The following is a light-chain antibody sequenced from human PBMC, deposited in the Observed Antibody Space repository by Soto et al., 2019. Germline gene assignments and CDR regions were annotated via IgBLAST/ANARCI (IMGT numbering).Light chain of an antibody. CDR3: AAWDDSLNGRV. Sequence: QSALTQPPSASGTPWQRVTISCSGSNSNIGSNTVNWYQQLPGTAPKLLIYYDNLRPSGVPDRISGSKSGTSASLAISGLPSDDEADYYCAAWDDSLNGRVFGTGTKVTV. V-gene: IGLV1-44*01. CDR2: YDN. CDR1: NSNIGSNT. J-gene: IGLJ1*01.